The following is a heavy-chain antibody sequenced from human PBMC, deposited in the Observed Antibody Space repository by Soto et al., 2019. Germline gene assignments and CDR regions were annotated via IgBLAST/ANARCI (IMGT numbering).Heavy chain of an antibody. CDR2: ISGSDGST. Sequence: PGGSLRLSCAASGFTFSSYAMNWVRQAPGKGLEWVSVISGSDGSTDSVKGRFTISRDNSKNTLNLQMNSLRAEDTAVYYCARRSSSWYFDYWGQGTLVTVSS. V-gene: IGHV3-23*01. CDR3: ARRSSSWYFDY. D-gene: IGHD6-13*01. CDR1: GFTFSSYA. J-gene: IGHJ4*02.